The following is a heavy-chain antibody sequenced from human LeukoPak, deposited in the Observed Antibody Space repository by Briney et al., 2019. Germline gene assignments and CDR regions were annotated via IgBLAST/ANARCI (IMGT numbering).Heavy chain of an antibody. V-gene: IGHV4-4*02. D-gene: IGHD3-22*01. CDR3: AGLVGRYSSGLYYYYFDY. CDR2: MYLSGTT. CDR1: GDSINSLDL. J-gene: IGHJ4*02. Sequence: SETLSLTRTVSGDSINSLDLWSWVRQPPGRGLEWIGEMYLSGTTHSNPSVKSRVTISIDKSKNQFFLNLSSVTAADTAVYHCAGLVGRYSSGLYYYYFDYWGQGTLVTVSS.